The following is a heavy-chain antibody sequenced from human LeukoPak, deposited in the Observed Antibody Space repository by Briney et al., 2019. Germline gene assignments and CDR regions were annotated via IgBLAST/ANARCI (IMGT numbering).Heavy chain of an antibody. CDR1: GYAFTGYY. CDR2: INPNSGGT. Sequence: ASVKVSCKASGYAFTGYYMHWVRQAPGQGLEWMGRINPNSGGTNYAQKFQGRVTMTRDTSISTAYMELSRLRSDDTAVYYCARGGGIAARPVDYWGQGTLVTVFS. D-gene: IGHD6-6*01. V-gene: IGHV1-2*06. J-gene: IGHJ4*02. CDR3: ARGGGIAARPVDY.